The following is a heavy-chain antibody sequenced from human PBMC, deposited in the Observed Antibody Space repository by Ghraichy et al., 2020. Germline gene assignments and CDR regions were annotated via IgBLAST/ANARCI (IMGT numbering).Heavy chain of an antibody. D-gene: IGHD3-22*01. CDR1: GFTLSSYW. V-gene: IGHV3-74*01. J-gene: IGHJ4*02. CDR3: ARGYYYDSSGPYTGLFDY. Sequence: GESLRLSCAASGFTLSSYWMHWVRQAPGKGLVWVSRSSSDGTSTSYEDSVKGRFTISRDNAKSTLYLQMNSLRAEDTAVYYCARGYYYDSSGPYTGLFDYWGQGTLVTVSS. CDR2: SSSDGTST.